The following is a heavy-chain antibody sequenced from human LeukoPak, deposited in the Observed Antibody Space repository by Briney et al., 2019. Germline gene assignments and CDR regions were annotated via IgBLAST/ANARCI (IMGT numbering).Heavy chain of an antibody. CDR1: GFTFSSYV. Sequence: GSSLTLSCAASGFTFSSYVKHGRRQARGKGVEGVAVISYEGSNKYYADSVKGRFTISRDNSKITLSLQMNSLRAEDTAVYYCARDPTTVTTNHGYWYFDLWGRGTLVTVSS. J-gene: IGHJ2*01. D-gene: IGHD4-17*01. CDR2: ISYEGSNK. V-gene: IGHV3-30*03. CDR3: ARDPTTVTTNHGYWYFDL.